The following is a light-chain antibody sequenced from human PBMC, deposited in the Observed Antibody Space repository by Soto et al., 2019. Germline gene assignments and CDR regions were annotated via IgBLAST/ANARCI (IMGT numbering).Light chain of an antibody. V-gene: IGLV1-47*01. Sequence: QSALTQPPSASGTPGQRVTISCSGSSSNIGSNYVYWYQQLPGTAPKLLIYRNNQRPSGVPDRFSGSKSGTPASLAISGLRSEDEADYYCAAWDDSLNYVFGTGTKVTVL. CDR3: AAWDDSLNYV. CDR1: SSNIGSNY. J-gene: IGLJ1*01. CDR2: RNN.